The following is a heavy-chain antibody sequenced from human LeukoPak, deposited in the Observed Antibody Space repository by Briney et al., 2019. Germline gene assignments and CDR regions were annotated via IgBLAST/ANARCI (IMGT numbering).Heavy chain of an antibody. CDR1: GFTFRSHW. D-gene: IGHD5-24*01. V-gene: IGHV3-74*01. CDR2: IKGDESYT. J-gene: IGHJ4*02. Sequence: QAGGSLRLSCAASGFTFRSHWMHWVRQAPGKGLVWVSRIKGDESYTNHADSVKGRFTISRDNAKNTLYLQMTSLRAEDTAIYYCVRDGDVYNFGHWGQGTLVTVSS. CDR3: VRDGDVYNFGH.